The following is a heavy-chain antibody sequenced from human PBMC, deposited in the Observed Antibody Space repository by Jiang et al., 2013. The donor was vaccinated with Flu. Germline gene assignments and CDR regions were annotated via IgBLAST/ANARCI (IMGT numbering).Heavy chain of an antibody. CDR2: ITYNGKT. Sequence: KPSETLSLTCTVSGGSITRGGYYWSWVRQHPERGLEWVGYITYNGKTSDNPSLTSRLTISIDTSKNQFSLKLSSLTAADTAVYYCARVSRYLPMDVWGQGTTVTVSS. V-gene: IGHV4-31*03. CDR1: GGSITRGGYY. D-gene: IGHD3-16*02. J-gene: IGHJ6*02. CDR3: ARVSRYLPMDV.